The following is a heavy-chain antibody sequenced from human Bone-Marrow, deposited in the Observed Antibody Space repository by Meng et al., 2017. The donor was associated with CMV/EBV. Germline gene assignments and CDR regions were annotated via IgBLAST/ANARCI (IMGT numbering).Heavy chain of an antibody. D-gene: IGHD3-3*01. V-gene: IGHV3-23*01. Sequence: GESLKISCAASGFTFSSYAMSWVRQAPGKGLEWVSAISGSGGSTYYADSVKGRFTISRDNSKNTLYLQMNSLRAEDTAVYYCAKVEKGTIFGVVITKHYGMDVWGQGTTVTVSS. CDR3: AKVEKGTIFGVVITKHYGMDV. CDR1: GFTFSSYA. CDR2: ISGSGGST. J-gene: IGHJ6*02.